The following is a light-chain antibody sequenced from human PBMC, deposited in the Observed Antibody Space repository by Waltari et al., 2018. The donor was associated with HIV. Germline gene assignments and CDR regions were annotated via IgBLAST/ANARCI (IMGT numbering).Light chain of an antibody. V-gene: IGLV2-14*01. J-gene: IGLJ2*01. CDR3: SSYISSSTLL. Sequence: QSALTQPASVSGSPGQSITISCTGTSSDVGGYNYVSWYQQHPGKAPKLMIYEVSNRPSGVSNRFSGSKSGNTASLPISGLQAEDEADYYCSSYISSSTLLFGGGTKLTVL. CDR2: EVS. CDR1: SSDVGGYNY.